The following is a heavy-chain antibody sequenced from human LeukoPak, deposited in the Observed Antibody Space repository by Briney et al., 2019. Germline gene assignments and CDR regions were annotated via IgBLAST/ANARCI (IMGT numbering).Heavy chain of an antibody. CDR2: VSWNGAYT. D-gene: IGHD3-10*01. CDR1: GFPFDDYG. CDR3: ASRKGPYGSGTYYDS. J-gene: IGHJ4*02. Sequence: GGSLILSCAASGFPFDDYGMSWVRLAPGKGLEWVSGVSWNGAYTEYADSVRGRFTISRDNAKKSLYLQMNSLRVDDTALYYCASRKGPYGSGTYYDSWGQGTLVSVSS. V-gene: IGHV3-20*04.